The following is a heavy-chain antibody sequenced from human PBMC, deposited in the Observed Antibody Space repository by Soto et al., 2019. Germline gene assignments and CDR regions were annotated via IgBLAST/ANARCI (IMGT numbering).Heavy chain of an antibody. D-gene: IGHD3-9*01. J-gene: IGHJ4*02. CDR2: IYYRGNT. CDR1: GDSINSDKYY. CDR3: ARLEGLATISYYFDF. Sequence: PSETLSLTCSVSGDSINSDKYYWGWIRQPPGKGLEWIGSIYYRGNTYYNPSLQTRVTISLDKSKSQFPPKLNSVTAADSAVYFCARLEGLATISYYFDFWGQGALVTVSS. V-gene: IGHV4-39*01.